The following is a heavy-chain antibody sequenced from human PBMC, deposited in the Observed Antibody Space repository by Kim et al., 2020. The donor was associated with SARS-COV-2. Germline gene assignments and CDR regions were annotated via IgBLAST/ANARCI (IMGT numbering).Heavy chain of an antibody. Sequence: SETLSLTCTVSGGSISSYYWSWIRQPPGKGLEWIGYIYYSGSTNYNPSLKSRVTISVDTSKNQFSLKLSSVTAADTAVYYCARGRDGHYYDSSGPYFYYWGQGNLGTVSP. CDR3: ARGRDGHYYDSSGPYFYY. V-gene: IGHV4-59*01. J-gene: IGHJ4*02. CDR1: GGSISSYY. D-gene: IGHD3-22*01. CDR2: IYYSGST.